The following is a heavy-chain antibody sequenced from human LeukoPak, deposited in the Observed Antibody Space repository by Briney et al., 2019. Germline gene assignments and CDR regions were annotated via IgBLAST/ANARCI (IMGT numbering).Heavy chain of an antibody. CDR1: GFTLTDYY. D-gene: IGHD2-2*01. J-gene: IGHJ4*02. CDR2: INPNSGTT. CDR3: ARTTGGYCTSTSCLLEY. V-gene: IGHV1-2*02. Sequence: ASVKVSCRASGFTLTDYYIHWVRQAPGQGLEWMGWINPNSGTTNFAQKFQGRVTMTRDTSISTAYMELSGLRSDDTAVYYCARTTGGYCTSTSCLLEYWGQGTLVTVSS.